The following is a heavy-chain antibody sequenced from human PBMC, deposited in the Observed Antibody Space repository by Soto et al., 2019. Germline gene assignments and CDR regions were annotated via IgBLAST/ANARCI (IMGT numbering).Heavy chain of an antibody. J-gene: IGHJ4*02. D-gene: IGHD7-27*01. CDR1: GFTFNNYW. Sequence: PCGSLRLSCAASGFTFNNYWMHLVRQAPGKGLVWVSRINSDGSSTSYADSVKGRFTISRDNAKNTLYLQMNSLRAEDTAVYYCASSLLTPFDYWGQGTLVTVSS. CDR3: ASSLLTPFDY. V-gene: IGHV3-74*01. CDR2: INSDGSST.